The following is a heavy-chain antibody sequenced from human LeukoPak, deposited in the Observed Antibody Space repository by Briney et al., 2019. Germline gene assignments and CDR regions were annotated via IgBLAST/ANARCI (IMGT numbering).Heavy chain of an antibody. D-gene: IGHD1-14*01. CDR2: ISSSSSYI. CDR1: GLTFSSYN. CDR3: ARGTPTTRDFDS. Sequence: GGSLRLSCAASGLTFSSYNMNWVRQAPGKGLEWVSFISSSSSYIYYADSVKGRFTISRDNAKNSLFLQMNSLGAEDTAVYYCARGTPTTRDFDSWGQGTLVTVSS. V-gene: IGHV3-21*01. J-gene: IGHJ4*02.